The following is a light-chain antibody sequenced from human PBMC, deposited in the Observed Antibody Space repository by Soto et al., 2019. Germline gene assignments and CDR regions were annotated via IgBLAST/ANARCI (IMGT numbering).Light chain of an antibody. CDR1: QSINTY. CDR3: QESYSFLWGT. V-gene: IGKV1-39*01. J-gene: IGKJ1*01. CDR2: GAS. Sequence: DIQMTQSPSSLSASVGDRVTITCRTSQSINTYLNWYQQKPGKAPKLLIYGASTLHSGVPLRFSGSGSGTDFTLTITTLQHEDFATYYCQESYSFLWGTCGQGTKVEIK.